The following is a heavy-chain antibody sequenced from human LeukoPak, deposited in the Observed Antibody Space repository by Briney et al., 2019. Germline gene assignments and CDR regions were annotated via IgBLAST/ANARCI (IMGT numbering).Heavy chain of an antibody. V-gene: IGHV3-43*01. Sequence: GGSLRLSSAASGFTFDDYTMHWVRQAPRQGLEWVSLISWDGVSTYYADSVKGRFTISRDNSKNSLYLQMNSLRTEDTALYYCAKDQRDGHFDYWGQGSLVTVSS. CDR3: AKDQRDGHFDY. D-gene: IGHD5-24*01. CDR1: GFTFDDYT. J-gene: IGHJ4*02. CDR2: ISWDGVST.